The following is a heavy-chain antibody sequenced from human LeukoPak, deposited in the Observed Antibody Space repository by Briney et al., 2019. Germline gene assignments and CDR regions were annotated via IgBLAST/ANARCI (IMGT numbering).Heavy chain of an antibody. CDR1: GYSISSGYY. D-gene: IGHD1-26*01. J-gene: IGHJ4*02. CDR2: IYHSGST. CDR3: ARGLLNDY. Sequence: PSETLSLTCTVSGYSISSGYYWGWIRQPPGKGLEWIGSIYHSGSTYNPSLKSRVTISVDTSKNQFSLKLSSVTAADTAVYYCARGLLNDYWGQGTLVTVSS. V-gene: IGHV4-38-2*02.